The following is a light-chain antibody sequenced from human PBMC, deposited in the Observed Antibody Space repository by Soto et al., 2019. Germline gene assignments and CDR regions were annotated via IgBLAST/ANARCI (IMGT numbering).Light chain of an antibody. J-gene: IGKJ2*01. CDR2: KAS. CDR1: QNITIW. CDR3: QQYHSLYT. V-gene: IGKV1-5*03. Sequence: DIQMTQSPSTLSASVGDRVTITCRASQNITIWLAWYQQKPGKAPNLLISKASSLQTGVPSRFSGSGSGTEFTLTISSLQPDDFATYYCQQYHSLYTFCQGTKVEIK.